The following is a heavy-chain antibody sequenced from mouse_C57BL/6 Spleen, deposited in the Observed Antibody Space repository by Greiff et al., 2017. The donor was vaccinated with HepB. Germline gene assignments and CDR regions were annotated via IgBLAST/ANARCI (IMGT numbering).Heavy chain of an antibody. CDR1: GFTFSSYT. V-gene: IGHV5-9*01. J-gene: IGHJ1*03. Sequence: DVMLVESGGGLVKPGGSLKLSCAASGFTFSSYTMSWVRQTPEKRLEWVATISGGGGNTYYPDSVKGRFTISRDNAKNTLYLQMSSLRSEDTALYYCANYYGSSYWYFDVWGTGTTVTVSS. CDR2: ISGGGGNT. CDR3: ANYYGSSYWYFDV. D-gene: IGHD1-1*01.